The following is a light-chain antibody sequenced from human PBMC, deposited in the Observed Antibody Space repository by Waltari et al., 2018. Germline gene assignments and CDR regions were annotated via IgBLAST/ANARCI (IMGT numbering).Light chain of an antibody. V-gene: IGKV3-20*01. Sequence: ELVLTQSPGTLSLSPGERATLSCRASQSVSRTLAWYQQKPGQAPRLLIYGASTRATGIPERFSGGGSGTDFSLTISILEPEDFAVYYCQHYVRLPVTFGQGTKVEIK. CDR1: QSVSRT. CDR2: GAS. CDR3: QHYVRLPVT. J-gene: IGKJ1*01.